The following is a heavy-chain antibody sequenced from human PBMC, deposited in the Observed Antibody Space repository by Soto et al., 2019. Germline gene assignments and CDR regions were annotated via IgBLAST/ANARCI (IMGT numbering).Heavy chain of an antibody. D-gene: IGHD5-12*01. J-gene: IGHJ6*02. CDR3: ARAASAYAHGYYYYGMDV. V-gene: IGHV3-48*01. Sequence: EVQLVESGGGLVQPGGSLRLSCAASGFTFSSYSMNWVRQAAGKGLEWVSYISSSSSTIYYADSVKGRFTISRDNAKNSLYLHMNSLRAEDTAVYYCARAASAYAHGYYYYGMDVWGQGLTVTVSS. CDR2: ISSSSSTI. CDR1: GFTFSSYS.